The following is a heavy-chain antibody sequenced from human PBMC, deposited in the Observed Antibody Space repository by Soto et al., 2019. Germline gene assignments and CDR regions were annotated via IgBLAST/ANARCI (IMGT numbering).Heavy chain of an antibody. Sequence: PSETLSLTCTVSGGSISNCYWSWIRQPPGKGLEWIGYIYYSGNTNYNPSLKSRVTISVDTSKKQFSLKVSAVTAADTAVYYCARQSTAWPNFDSWGQGTLVTVSS. CDR2: IYYSGNT. V-gene: IGHV4-59*01. D-gene: IGHD2-21*02. J-gene: IGHJ4*02. CDR3: ARQSTAWPNFDS. CDR1: GGSISNCY.